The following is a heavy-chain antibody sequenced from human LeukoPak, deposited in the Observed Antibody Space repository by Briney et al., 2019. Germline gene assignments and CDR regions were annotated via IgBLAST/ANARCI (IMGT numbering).Heavy chain of an antibody. D-gene: IGHD1-26*01. CDR2: INHSGST. V-gene: IGHV4-34*01. J-gene: IGHJ4*02. CDR1: GGSFSGYY. Sequence: PSETLSLTCAVYGGSFSGYYWSWIRQPPGKGLEWIGEINHSGSTNYNPSLKSRVTISVDTSKNQFSLKLSSVTAADTAVYYCARVGSGSYFVTYYFDYWGQGTLVTVSS. CDR3: ARVGSGSYFVTYYFDY.